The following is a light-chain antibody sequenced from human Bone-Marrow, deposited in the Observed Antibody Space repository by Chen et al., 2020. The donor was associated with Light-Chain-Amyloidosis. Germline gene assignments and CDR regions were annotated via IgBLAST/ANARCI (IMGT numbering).Light chain of an antibody. J-gene: IGLJ2*01. V-gene: IGLV3-25*03. Sequence: SYELTQPPSLSVSPAQTASHTCSGDDLPTKYAYWYQQKPGQAPVLVIHRDTERPSGISERFSGSSSGTTATLTISGVQAEDEADYHCQSADSSGTYEVIFGGGTKLTVL. CDR2: RDT. CDR1: DLPTKY. CDR3: QSADSSGTYEVI.